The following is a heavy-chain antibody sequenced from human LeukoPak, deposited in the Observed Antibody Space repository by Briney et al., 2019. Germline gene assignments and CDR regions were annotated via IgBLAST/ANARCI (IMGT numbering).Heavy chain of an antibody. CDR3: ARGAGKYYFHGMDV. J-gene: IGHJ6*02. V-gene: IGHV4-59*07. Sequence: SDTLSLTCTVSGGSISSSYWSWIRQPPGKGLEWIGHIYYSGSTNFNPSLKSRVTLSLDTSKNQFSLKLISVTAADTAVYYCARGAGKYYFHGMDVWGQGTTVTVSS. CDR2: IYYSGST. CDR1: GGSISSSY.